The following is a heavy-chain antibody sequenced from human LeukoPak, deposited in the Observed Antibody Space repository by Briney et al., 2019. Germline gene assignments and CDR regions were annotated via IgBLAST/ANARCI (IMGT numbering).Heavy chain of an antibody. J-gene: IGHJ5*02. CDR1: GGSISSHY. CDR2: IYYSGST. D-gene: IGHD6-6*01. V-gene: IGHV4-59*11. Sequence: SETLSLTCTVSGGSISSHYWSWIRQPPGKGLEWIGYIYYSGSTNYNPSLKSRVTISVDTSKHQFSLKLSSVTAADTAVYYCARGQIIAARRAGWFDPWGQGTLVTVSS. CDR3: ARGQIIAARRAGWFDP.